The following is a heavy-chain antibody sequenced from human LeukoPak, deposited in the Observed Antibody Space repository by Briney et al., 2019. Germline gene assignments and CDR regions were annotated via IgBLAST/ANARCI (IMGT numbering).Heavy chain of an antibody. CDR2: ISAYNGNT. CDR3: ARDRAEVWSGIAVAGTRLLDY. V-gene: IGHV1-18*01. D-gene: IGHD6-19*01. CDR1: GYTFTSYG. J-gene: IGHJ4*02. Sequence: ASVKVPCKASGYTFTSYGISWVRQAPGQGLEWMGWISAYNGNTNYAQKLQGRVTMTTDTSTSTAYMELRNLRSDDTAVYYCARDRAEVWSGIAVAGTRLLDYWGQGTLVTVSS.